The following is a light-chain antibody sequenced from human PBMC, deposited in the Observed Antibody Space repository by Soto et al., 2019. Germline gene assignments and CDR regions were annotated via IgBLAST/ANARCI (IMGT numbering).Light chain of an antibody. CDR3: QQYNSWPPIT. V-gene: IGKV3-20*01. CDR2: DVS. CDR1: QSVTSDY. J-gene: IGKJ5*01. Sequence: DIVLTQSPGTLSLSAGERATLSCRASQSVTSDYLAWYQQKPGQAPRLLIYDVSTRATGIPDRFSASGSGTDFTLAINRLEPEDFAVYYCQQYNSWPPITFGQGTRLEIK.